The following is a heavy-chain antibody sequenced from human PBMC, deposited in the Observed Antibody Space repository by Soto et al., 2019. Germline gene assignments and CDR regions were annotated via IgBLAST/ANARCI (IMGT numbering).Heavy chain of an antibody. J-gene: IGHJ6*02. CDR2: ISYDGSNK. V-gene: IGHV3-30*03. Sequence: GGSLRLSCAASGFTFSSFGMGWVRQAPGKGLEWVAVISYDGSNKYYADSVKGRCTISRDNSKNTLYLQMNSLRAEDTAVYYCASVLRFSEWSKVNYGMDVWGQGTTVTVSS. CDR3: ASVLRFSEWSKVNYGMDV. D-gene: IGHD3-3*01. CDR1: GFTFSSFG.